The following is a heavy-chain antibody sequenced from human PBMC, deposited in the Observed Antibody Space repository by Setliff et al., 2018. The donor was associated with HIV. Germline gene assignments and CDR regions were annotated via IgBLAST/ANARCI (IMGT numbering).Heavy chain of an antibody. Sequence: SETLSLTCTVSGASISSSGYYWGWIRQPPGKGLEWIGTIYYSGSTNYNPSLKSRVTISVDTSKNQFSLKLSSVTAADTAVYYCAREGRAYYYFQQWGQGTLVTVSS. CDR1: GASISSSGYY. CDR2: IYYSGST. J-gene: IGHJ1*01. D-gene: IGHD1-26*01. CDR3: AREGRAYYYFQQ. V-gene: IGHV4-39*07.